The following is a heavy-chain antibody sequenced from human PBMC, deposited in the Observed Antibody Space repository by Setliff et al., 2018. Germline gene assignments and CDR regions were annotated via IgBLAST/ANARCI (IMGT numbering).Heavy chain of an antibody. J-gene: IGHJ5*02. CDR2: VFVSGST. V-gene: IGHV4-4*07. Sequence: SETLSLTCTVSGGSISSYYWSWIRRPAGKGLEWIGRVFVSGSTNYNPSLKSRVTMSVDTSKNQFSLKLTSVTAADTAMYYCARDTSSDWAAWFDPWSQGILVTVSS. CDR3: ARDTSSDWAAWFDP. D-gene: IGHD6-19*01. CDR1: GGSISSYY.